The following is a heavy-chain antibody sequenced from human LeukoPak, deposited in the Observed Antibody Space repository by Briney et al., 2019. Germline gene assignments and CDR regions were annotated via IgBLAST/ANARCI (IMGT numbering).Heavy chain of an antibody. Sequence: GGSLRLSCAASGFTFSSYAMSWVRQAPGKGLEWVSAIGGSGTGTYYADSVKGRFTISRDNSKTTLYLQMNSLRAEDTAVYYCAKMGSAARSDYFDFWGQGTLVTVSS. D-gene: IGHD6-6*01. CDR3: AKMGSAARSDYFDF. CDR1: GFTFSSYA. CDR2: IGGSGTGT. V-gene: IGHV3-23*01. J-gene: IGHJ4*02.